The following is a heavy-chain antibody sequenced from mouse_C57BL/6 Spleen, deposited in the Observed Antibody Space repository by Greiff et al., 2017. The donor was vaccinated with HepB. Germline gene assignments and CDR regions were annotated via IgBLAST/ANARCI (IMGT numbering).Heavy chain of an antibody. Sequence: QVQLQQSGAELVRPGASVTLSCKASGYTFTDYEMHWVKQTPVHGLEWIGAIDPETGGTAYNQKFKGKAILTADKSSSTAYMELRSLTSEDSAVYYCTSGNWDWYFDVWGTGTTVTVSS. CDR3: TSGNWDWYFDV. CDR1: GYTFTDYE. V-gene: IGHV1-15*01. CDR2: IDPETGGT. D-gene: IGHD4-1*01. J-gene: IGHJ1*03.